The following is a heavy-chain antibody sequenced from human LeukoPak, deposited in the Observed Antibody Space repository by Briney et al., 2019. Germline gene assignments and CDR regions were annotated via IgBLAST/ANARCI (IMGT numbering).Heavy chain of an antibody. J-gene: IGHJ4*02. V-gene: IGHV3-48*01. D-gene: IGHD1-1*01. CDR2: ISSSSSII. CDR1: GFTFSTYG. CDR3: ARKLARRDDC. Sequence: GGSLRLSCAASGFTFSTYGMNWVRQAPGKGLEWVSYISSSSSIIYYVDSVKGRFTISRDNAKNSLYLQMNSLRAEDTAVYYCARKLARRDDCWGQGTLVTVSS.